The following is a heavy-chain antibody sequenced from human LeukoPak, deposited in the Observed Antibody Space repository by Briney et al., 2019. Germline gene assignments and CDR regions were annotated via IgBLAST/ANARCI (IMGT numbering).Heavy chain of an antibody. CDR2: ISSSSSYI. CDR1: GFTFSSYS. J-gene: IGHJ4*02. D-gene: IGHD5-12*01. Sequence: GGSLRLSCAASGFTFSSYSMNWVRQAPGKGLEWVSSISSSSSYIYYADSVKGRFTISRDNAKNSLYLQMNSLRAEDTAVYYCARSRGYSGYGDYWGQGTLVTVSS. CDR3: ARSRGYSGYGDY. V-gene: IGHV3-21*01.